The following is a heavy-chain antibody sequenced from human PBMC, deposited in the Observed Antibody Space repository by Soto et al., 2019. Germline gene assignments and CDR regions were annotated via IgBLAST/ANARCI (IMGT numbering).Heavy chain of an antibody. V-gene: IGHV4-4*07. D-gene: IGHD3-3*01. J-gene: IGHJ5*02. CDR3: ARGQRFSDWFDP. CDR2: IYSSGNT. Sequence: PSETLSPTCSLSGRTISGYYWTWIRQPAGKGLEWIGRIYSSGNTKYNPSLQRRVTMSLDTSNNQFSLRLTSVTAADTAVYYCARGQRFSDWFDPWGQGTLVTVSS. CDR1: GRTISGYY.